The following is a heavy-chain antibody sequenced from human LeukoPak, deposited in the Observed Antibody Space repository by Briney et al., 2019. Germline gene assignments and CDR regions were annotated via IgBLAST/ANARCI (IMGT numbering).Heavy chain of an antibody. V-gene: IGHV1-46*01. CDR2: INPSGGST. Sequence: ASVKVSCKASGYTFTSYYMHWVRQAPGQGLEWMGIINPSGGSTSYAQKFQGRVTMTRDTSTSTVYMELSSLRSEDTAVYYCARGPFPGYYYDSSGYNGAFDIWGQGTMVTVSS. CDR1: GYTFTSYY. J-gene: IGHJ3*02. D-gene: IGHD3-22*01. CDR3: ARGPFPGYYYDSSGYNGAFDI.